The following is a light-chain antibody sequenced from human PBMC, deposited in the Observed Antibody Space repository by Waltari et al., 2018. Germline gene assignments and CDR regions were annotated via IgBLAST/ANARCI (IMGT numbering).Light chain of an antibody. J-gene: IGKJ4*01. V-gene: IGKV3-20*01. Sequence: EIVLTQSPGTLSLSPGERATLSCRASQSVSSTYLAWYQQRPGQAPRLLIYGVTSRASGIPDRFSGSGSGTDFTRTISRREPEDFAVYYCQQYLSTALTFGGGTKVEIK. CDR1: QSVSSTY. CDR3: QQYLSTALT. CDR2: GVT.